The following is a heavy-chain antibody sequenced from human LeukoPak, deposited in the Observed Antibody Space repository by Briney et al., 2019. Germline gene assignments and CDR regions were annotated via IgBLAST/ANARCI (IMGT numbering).Heavy chain of an antibody. J-gene: IGHJ4*02. CDR2: IIPIFGTA. CDR3: ARGLLSGSYVFDY. Sequence: GASVKVPCKASGGTFSSYAISWVRQAPGQGLEWMGEIIPIFGTANYAQKFQGRVTITADESTSTAYMELSSLRSEDTAVYYCARGLLSGSYVFDYSGQGTLVTVSP. V-gene: IGHV1-69*01. CDR1: GGTFSSYA. D-gene: IGHD1-26*01.